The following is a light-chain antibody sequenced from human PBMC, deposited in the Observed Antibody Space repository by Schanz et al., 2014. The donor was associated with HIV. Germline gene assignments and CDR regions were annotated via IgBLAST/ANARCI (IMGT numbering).Light chain of an antibody. CDR2: DTN. J-gene: IGKJ5*01. Sequence: EIVMTQSPATLSVSPGERVTLSCRARQSVSRYLAWYQHKPGQAPRLLMYDTNTRATGIPARISGSGSGTEFTLTISSLQSEDFALYYCQQYKIWPITFGRGTRLEIK. CDR3: QQYKIWPIT. CDR1: QSVSRY. V-gene: IGKV3-15*01.